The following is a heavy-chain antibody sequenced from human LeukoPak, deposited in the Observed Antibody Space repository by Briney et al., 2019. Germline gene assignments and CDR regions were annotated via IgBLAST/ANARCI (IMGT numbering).Heavy chain of an antibody. V-gene: IGHV3-23*01. CDR2: IDGSGGST. D-gene: IGHD3-22*01. J-gene: IGHJ4*02. CDR1: GFTFSSYA. Sequence: GGSLRLSCAASGFTFSSYAMSWFRQTPGRGLEWVSAIDGSGGSTYYADSVKGRFTISRDNSKNTLYLQMNSLRAEDTAVYYCAKGNYDSSGYYYELFDYWGQGTLVTVSS. CDR3: AKGNYDSSGYYYELFDY.